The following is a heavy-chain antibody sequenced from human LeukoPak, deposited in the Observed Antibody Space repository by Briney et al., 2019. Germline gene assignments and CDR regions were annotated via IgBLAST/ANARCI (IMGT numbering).Heavy chain of an antibody. D-gene: IGHD1-26*01. J-gene: IGHJ4*02. Sequence: GGSLRLSCAASGFTVSSNYMSWVRQAPGKGLEWVSIIYSGGSTFYADSVKSRFTISRDNAKNSLYLQMNSLRAEDTAVYYCANIVGATLRWGQGTLVTVSS. CDR1: GFTVSSNY. CDR2: IYSGGST. V-gene: IGHV3-53*01. CDR3: ANIVGATLR.